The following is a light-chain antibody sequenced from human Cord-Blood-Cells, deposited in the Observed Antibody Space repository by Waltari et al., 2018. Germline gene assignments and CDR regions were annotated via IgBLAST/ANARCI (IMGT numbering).Light chain of an antibody. Sequence: SYELTQPPSVSVSPGQTASITCPGDKLGDKYACWYQQKPGQSPVLVIYQDSKRPSWIPELFSGSNSGNTATLTISGTQAMYEADYYCQAWDSSTVVFGGGTKLTVL. V-gene: IGLV3-1*01. J-gene: IGLJ2*01. CDR1: KLGDKY. CDR2: QDS. CDR3: QAWDSSTVV.